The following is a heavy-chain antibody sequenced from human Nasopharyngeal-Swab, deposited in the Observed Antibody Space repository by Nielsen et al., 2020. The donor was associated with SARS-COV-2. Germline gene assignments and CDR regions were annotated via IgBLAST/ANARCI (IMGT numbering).Heavy chain of an antibody. J-gene: IGHJ6*02. CDR2: INHSGST. V-gene: IGHV4-34*01. Sequence: VRQMPGKGLEWIGEINHSGSTNYNPSLKSRVTISVDTSKNQFSPKLSSVTAADTAVYYCARPTTLGYYYGMDVWGQGTTVTVSS. CDR3: ARPTTLGYYYGMDV. D-gene: IGHD1-14*01.